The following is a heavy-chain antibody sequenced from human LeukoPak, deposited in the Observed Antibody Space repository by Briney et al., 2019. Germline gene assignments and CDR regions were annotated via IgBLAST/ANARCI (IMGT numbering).Heavy chain of an antibody. V-gene: IGHV1-69*05. Sequence: SVTVSFTASGGTFIIYAISWVRQAPGQGREWMGGIIPIFGTANYAQKFQGRVTITTDESTSTAYMELSSLRSEDTAVYYCARGPPRQLVAFDYWGQGTLVTVSS. J-gene: IGHJ4*02. CDR1: GGTFIIYA. D-gene: IGHD6-6*01. CDR2: IIPIFGTA. CDR3: ARGPPRQLVAFDY.